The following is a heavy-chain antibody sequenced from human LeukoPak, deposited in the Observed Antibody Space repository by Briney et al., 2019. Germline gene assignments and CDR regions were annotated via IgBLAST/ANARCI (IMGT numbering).Heavy chain of an antibody. CDR3: ARSIPKLWFGTTELRGSWFDP. J-gene: IGHJ5*02. D-gene: IGHD3-10*01. V-gene: IGHV4-59*01. CDR1: GVSISSYY. CDR2: IYYSGST. Sequence: SETLSLTCTVSGVSISSYYWSWLRQPPGKGLEWIGYIYYSGSTNYNPSLKSRVTISVDTSKNQFFLKLSPLIGADTAVYYCARSIPKLWFGTTELRGSWFDPWGQGTLVTVSS.